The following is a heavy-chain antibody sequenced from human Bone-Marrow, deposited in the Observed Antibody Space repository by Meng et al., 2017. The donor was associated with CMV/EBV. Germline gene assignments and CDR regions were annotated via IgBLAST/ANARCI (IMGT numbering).Heavy chain of an antibody. Sequence: CKASGGTVSSYTISWVRQAPGQGLEWMGRIIPILGIANYAQKFQGRVTITADKSTSTAYMELSSLRSEDTAVYYCARDYSNYLWFDPWGQGTLVTVSS. V-gene: IGHV1-69*04. CDR3: ARDYSNYLWFDP. CDR2: IIPILGIA. D-gene: IGHD4-11*01. J-gene: IGHJ5*02. CDR1: GGTVSSYT.